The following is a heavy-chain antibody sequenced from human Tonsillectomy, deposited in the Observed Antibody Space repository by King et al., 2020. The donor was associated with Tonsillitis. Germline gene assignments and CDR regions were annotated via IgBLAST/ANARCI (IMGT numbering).Heavy chain of an antibody. CDR3: AREWGFDY. CDR2: IKQDGSEK. J-gene: IGHJ4*02. D-gene: IGHD1-26*01. Sequence: EVQLVESGGGLVQPGGSLRLSCAASGFTFSSHWMNWVRQAPGKGLEWVANIKQDGSEKYYVDSVKGRFTISRDNAKNSLYLQMNSLRAEDTAVYYCAREWGFDYWGQGTLVTVSS. CDR1: GFTFSSHW. V-gene: IGHV3-7*03.